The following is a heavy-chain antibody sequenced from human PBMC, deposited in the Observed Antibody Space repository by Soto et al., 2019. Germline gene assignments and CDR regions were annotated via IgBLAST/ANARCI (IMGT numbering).Heavy chain of an antibody. Sequence: ASVKVSCKASGGTFSSYAISWVRQAPGQGLEWMGGIIPIFGTANYAQKFQGRVTITADESTSTAYMELSSLRSEDTAVYYCARVATGYSYGYYNWFAPWGKGTLVTVSS. V-gene: IGHV1-69*13. CDR2: IIPIFGTA. D-gene: IGHD5-18*01. J-gene: IGHJ5*02. CDR1: GGTFSSYA. CDR3: ARVATGYSYGYYNWFAP.